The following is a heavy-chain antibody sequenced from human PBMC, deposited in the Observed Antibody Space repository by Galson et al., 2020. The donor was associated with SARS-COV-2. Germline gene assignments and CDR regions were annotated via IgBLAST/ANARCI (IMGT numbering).Heavy chain of an antibody. CDR3: ARHGRGELLFPFDY. J-gene: IGHJ4*02. D-gene: IGHD1-26*01. Sequence: SETLSLTCTVSGGSISSSIYFWGWIRQPPGKALQWIGTPYDSGSTYYDPSLKSRLTISVDTSKNQFSLKLSSVTAADAAVYYCARHGRGELLFPFDYWGQGILVTVSS. CDR2: PYDSGST. V-gene: IGHV4-39*01. CDR1: GGSISSSIYF.